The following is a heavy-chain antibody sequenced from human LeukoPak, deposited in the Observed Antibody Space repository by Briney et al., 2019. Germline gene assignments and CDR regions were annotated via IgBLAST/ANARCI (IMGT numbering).Heavy chain of an antibody. Sequence: GASVKVSCKASGYTFTGYYMHWVRQAPGQGLEWMGWINANSGGTNYAQKFQGRVTMTRDTSISTAYMELSRLRSDDTAVYYCARPSRYDIWTGYPYWGQGTLVTVSP. CDR1: GYTFTGYY. J-gene: IGHJ4*02. V-gene: IGHV1-2*02. CDR2: INANSGGT. CDR3: ARPSRYDIWTGYPY. D-gene: IGHD3-9*01.